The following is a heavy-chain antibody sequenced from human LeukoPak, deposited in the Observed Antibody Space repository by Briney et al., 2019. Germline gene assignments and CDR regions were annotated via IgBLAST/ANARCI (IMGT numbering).Heavy chain of an antibody. J-gene: IGHJ4*02. D-gene: IGHD6-13*01. CDR3: ARGGIAAASKAEVDY. CDR2: IYYSGST. V-gene: IGHV4-59*01. Sequence: PSETLSLTCTVSGGSISSYYWSWIRQPPGKGLEWIGYIYYSGSTNYNPSLKSRVTISVDTSKNQFSLKLSSVTAADTAVYYCARGGIAAASKAEVDYWGQGTLVTVSS. CDR1: GGSISSYY.